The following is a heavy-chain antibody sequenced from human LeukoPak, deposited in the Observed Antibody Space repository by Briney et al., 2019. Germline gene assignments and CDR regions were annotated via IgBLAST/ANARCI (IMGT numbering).Heavy chain of an antibody. CDR2: IWYGGSND. V-gene: IGHV3-33*01. CDR3: ARERSGSLRTFEY. D-gene: IGHD1-26*01. CDR1: GFTFSRYA. Sequence: GGSLRLSCAASGFTFSRYAMHWVRQAPGEGLEWVSLIWYGGSNDNYADSVKGRFTISRDKSKNTLYLQMNSLRADDTAVYYCARERSGSLRTFEYWGQGTLVTVSS. J-gene: IGHJ4*02.